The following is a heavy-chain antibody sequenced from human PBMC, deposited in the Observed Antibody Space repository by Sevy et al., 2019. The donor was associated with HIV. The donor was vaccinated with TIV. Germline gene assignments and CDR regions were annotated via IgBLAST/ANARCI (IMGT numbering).Heavy chain of an antibody. D-gene: IGHD2-2*01. CDR1: GFTFGDYA. J-gene: IGHJ6*02. V-gene: IGHV3-49*04. CDR2: IRSKAYGGTT. Sequence: GGSLRLSCTASGFTFGDYAMSWVRQAPGKGLEWVGFIRSKAYGGTTEYAASVKGRFTISRDDSKSIAYLQMNSLKTEDTAVYYCTRDRYTWVWDIVVVPGVFGGYWYGMDVWGQGTTVTVSS. CDR3: TRDRYTWVWDIVVVPGVFGGYWYGMDV.